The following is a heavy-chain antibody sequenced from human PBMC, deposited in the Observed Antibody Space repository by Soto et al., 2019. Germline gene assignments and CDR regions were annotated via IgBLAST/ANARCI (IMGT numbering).Heavy chain of an antibody. Sequence: QVQLQQWGAGLLKPSETRSLTCAVDGGCFSGYYWTWIRQPPGTGLEWIGEINHSGSTNYNPSLKSRVTISVDTSKNQFSLKLTSVTAADTAVYYCARDKITGLFDYWGQGTLVTVAS. CDR1: GGCFSGYY. D-gene: IGHD2-8*02. CDR2: INHSGST. V-gene: IGHV4-34*01. J-gene: IGHJ4*02. CDR3: ARDKITGLFDY.